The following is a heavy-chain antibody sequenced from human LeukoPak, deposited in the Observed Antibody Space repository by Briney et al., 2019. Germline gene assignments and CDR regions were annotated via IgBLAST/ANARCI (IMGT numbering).Heavy chain of an antibody. CDR3: ARDIAARTQGDAFDI. D-gene: IGHD6-6*01. CDR2: ISNNRSYI. Sequence: GGSLRLSCAASGFTFISYSMNWVRQAPGKGLEWVSSISNNRSYIYYADSVKGRFTISRDNAKNSLYLQMNSLRAEDTAVYYCARDIAARTQGDAFDIWGQGTMVTVSS. J-gene: IGHJ3*02. CDR1: GFTFISYS. V-gene: IGHV3-21*01.